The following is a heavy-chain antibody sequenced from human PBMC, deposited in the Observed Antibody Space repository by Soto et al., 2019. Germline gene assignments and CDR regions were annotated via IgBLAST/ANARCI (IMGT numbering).Heavy chain of an antibody. V-gene: IGHV3-74*01. J-gene: IGHJ4*02. Sequence: PGGSLRLSCAASGFAFGNSWMHWVRQPPGKGPEWVSRMTSDGRTTQYADSVKGRFTVSRDNAKNTLYLQMNSPRAEDTAVYYCATAEVDYWGPGTLVTVSS. CDR1: GFAFGNSW. CDR2: MTSDGRTT. CDR3: ATAEVDY.